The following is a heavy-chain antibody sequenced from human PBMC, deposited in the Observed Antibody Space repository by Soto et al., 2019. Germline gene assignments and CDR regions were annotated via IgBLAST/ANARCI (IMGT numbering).Heavy chain of an antibody. CDR2: IYYSGST. V-gene: IGHV4-39*07. CDR1: GGSISRSIYY. J-gene: IGHJ5*02. CDR3: AISDGNWFDP. Sequence: SETLSLTCTVSGGSISRSIYYWGWIRQPPGKGLEWIGSIYYSGSTNYNPSLKSRVTISVDTSKNQFSLKLSSVTAADTAVYYCAISDGNWFDPWGQGTLVTVSS.